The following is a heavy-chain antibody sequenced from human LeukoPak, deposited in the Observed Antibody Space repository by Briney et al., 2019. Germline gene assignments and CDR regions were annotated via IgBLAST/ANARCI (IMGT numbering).Heavy chain of an antibody. D-gene: IGHD3-22*01. J-gene: IGHJ4*02. CDR3: ARDRYYYDSSGYYPFGY. CDR1: GFTFSSYA. Sequence: GRSLRLSCAASGFTFSSYAMHWVRQAPGKGLEWVAVISYDGSNKYYADSVKGRFTISRDNSKNTLYLQMNSLRAEDTAVYYCARDRYYYDSSGYYPFGYWGQGTLVTVSS. V-gene: IGHV3-30-3*01. CDR2: ISYDGSNK.